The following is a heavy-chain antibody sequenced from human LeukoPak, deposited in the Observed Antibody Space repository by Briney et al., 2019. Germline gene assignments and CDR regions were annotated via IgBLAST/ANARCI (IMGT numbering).Heavy chain of an antibody. CDR2: INPNGGDT. J-gene: IGHJ3*02. CDR3: ASPRIRNTFDI. D-gene: IGHD1-14*01. Sequence: ASVKVSCKASGYTFTDYYIHWVRQAPGQGLEWMAWINPNGGDTHYAQKYQGRVTLTRDTSISTAYMDLSRLRSDDTAVYYCASPRIRNTFDIWGQGTMVTVSS. V-gene: IGHV1-2*02. CDR1: GYTFTDYY.